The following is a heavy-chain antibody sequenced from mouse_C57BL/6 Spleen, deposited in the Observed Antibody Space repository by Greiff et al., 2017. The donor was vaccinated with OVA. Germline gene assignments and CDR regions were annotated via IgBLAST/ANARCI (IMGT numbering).Heavy chain of an antibody. Sequence: VQLQQPGAELVRPGSSVKLSCKASGYTFTSYWMHWVKQRPIQGLEWIGNIDPSDSATHYNQKFKDKATLTVDKSSSTAYMQLSSLTSEDSAVYYCAKLGRNYAMDDWGQGTSVTVSS. J-gene: IGHJ4*01. V-gene: IGHV1-52*01. D-gene: IGHD4-1*01. CDR2: IDPSDSAT. CDR1: GYTFTSYW. CDR3: AKLGRNYAMDD.